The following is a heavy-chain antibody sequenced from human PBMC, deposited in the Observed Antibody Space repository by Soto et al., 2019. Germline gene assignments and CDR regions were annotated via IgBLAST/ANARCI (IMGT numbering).Heavy chain of an antibody. J-gene: IGHJ6*02. D-gene: IGHD1-7*01. Sequence: PSETLSLTCTVSGGCISSYYWSWIRQPPGKGLEWIGYIYYSGSTNYNPSLKSRVTISVDTSKNQFSLKLSSVTAADTAVYYCARGGLELLWDVWGQGTTVTVSS. V-gene: IGHV4-59*01. CDR2: IYYSGST. CDR1: GGCISSYY. CDR3: ARGGLELLWDV.